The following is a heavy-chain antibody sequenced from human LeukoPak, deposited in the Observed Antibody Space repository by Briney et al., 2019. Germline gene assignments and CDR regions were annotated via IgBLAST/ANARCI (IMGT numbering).Heavy chain of an antibody. D-gene: IGHD3-3*01. J-gene: IGHJ4*02. CDR2: IKEDGTAK. CDR1: GFTFSSSW. V-gene: IGHV3-7*01. CDR3: AREKAYYDFWSGYSGGDY. Sequence: PGGSLRLSCAASGFTFSSSWMAWVRQAPGKGLEWVGNIKEDGTAKNYVVSVRGRFTISRDNAKNSLYLQMNSLRAEDTAVYYCAREKAYYDFWSGYSGGDYWGQGTLVTVSS.